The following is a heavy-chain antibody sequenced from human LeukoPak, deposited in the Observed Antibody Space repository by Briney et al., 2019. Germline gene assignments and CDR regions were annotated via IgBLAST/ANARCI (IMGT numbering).Heavy chain of an antibody. V-gene: IGHV3-30*04. CDR3: AREVPGSWYYYDSSGYYAP. CDR2: ISYDGSNK. Sequence: GRSLRLSCAASGFTFSSCAMHWVRQAPGKGLEWVAVISYDGSNKYYADSVKGRFTISRDNSKNTLYLQMNSLRAEDTAVYYCAREVPGSWYYYDSSGYYAPWGQGTLVTVSS. J-gene: IGHJ4*02. D-gene: IGHD3-22*01. CDR1: GFTFSSCA.